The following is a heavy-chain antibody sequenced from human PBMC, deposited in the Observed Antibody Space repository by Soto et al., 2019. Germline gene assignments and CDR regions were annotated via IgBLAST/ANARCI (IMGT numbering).Heavy chain of an antibody. CDR3: AGSGSSGHNWFDP. J-gene: IGHJ5*02. CDR1: GFTFSNYA. Sequence: PGGSLRLSCAASGFTFSNYAVHWVRQAPGKGLEWVAVISYDGSNKYYADSVKGRFTISRDNSKNTLYLQMNSLRAEDTAVYYCAGSGSSGHNWFDPWGQGTLVTVSS. D-gene: IGHD6-19*01. V-gene: IGHV3-30-3*01. CDR2: ISYDGSNK.